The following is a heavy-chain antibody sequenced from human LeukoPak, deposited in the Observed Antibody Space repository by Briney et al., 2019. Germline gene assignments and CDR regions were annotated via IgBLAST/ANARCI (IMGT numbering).Heavy chain of an antibody. CDR2: IYSGGTT. D-gene: IGHD2-2*01. J-gene: IGHJ3*02. Sequence: GGSLRLSCAASGFTVSDHYMSWVRQAPGQGLESVSLIYSGGTTLYADSVKGRFTISRDNSKNTLYLQMNSLRAEDTAVYYCARDRHQGAFDMWGQGTMVIVSS. V-gene: IGHV3-53*01. CDR1: GFTVSDHY. CDR3: ARDRHQGAFDM.